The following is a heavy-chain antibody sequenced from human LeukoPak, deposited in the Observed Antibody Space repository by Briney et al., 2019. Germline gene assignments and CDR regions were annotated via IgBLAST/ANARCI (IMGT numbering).Heavy chain of an antibody. CDR3: ARDRGRYCMDV. J-gene: IGHJ6*03. CDR2: IYSDDTT. D-gene: IGHD6-25*01. CDR1: GFTVSGNY. Sequence: PGGSLRLSCAVSGFTVSGNYMSWIRQAPGKGLEWVSLIYSDDTTLYADSVKGRFTISRDNAKNSLYLQMNSLRAGDTAVYYCARDRGRYCMDVWGKGTTVTISS. V-gene: IGHV3-53*01.